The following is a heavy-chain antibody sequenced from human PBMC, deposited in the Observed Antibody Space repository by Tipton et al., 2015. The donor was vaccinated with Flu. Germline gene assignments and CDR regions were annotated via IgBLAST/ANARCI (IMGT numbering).Heavy chain of an antibody. Sequence: TLSLTCTVSGGSISSSGYYWGWIRQPPGKGLEWIANVYSTGSTYYNPSLKSRLTISVDTSKSQFSLRLNSVTAADTAVYYCAREWYGETTYWYFDIWGRGILVTVSS. CDR3: AREWYGETTYWYFDI. CDR2: VYSTGST. J-gene: IGHJ2*01. CDR1: GGSISSSGYY. V-gene: IGHV4-39*07. D-gene: IGHD3-10*01.